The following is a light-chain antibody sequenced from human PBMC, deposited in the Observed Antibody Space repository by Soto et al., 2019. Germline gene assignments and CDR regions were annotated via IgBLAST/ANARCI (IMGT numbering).Light chain of an antibody. CDR1: KGISNY. CDR2: AAS. J-gene: IGKJ1*01. Sequence: DIQMTQSPSSLSASVRDRVTITCRASKGISNYLAWYQQKPGKVPKLLIYAASTLQSGVPSRFSGSGSGTDFTLTISSLQPEDVATYYCQKYDSAPWTFCQGTKVEIK. CDR3: QKYDSAPWT. V-gene: IGKV1-27*01.